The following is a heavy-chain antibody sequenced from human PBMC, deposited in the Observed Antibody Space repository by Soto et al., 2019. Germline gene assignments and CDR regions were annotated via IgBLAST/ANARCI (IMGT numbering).Heavy chain of an antibody. V-gene: IGHV3-23*01. J-gene: IGHJ4*02. Sequence: GGSLRLSCTASGFTFNNYAMSWVRQAPGKGLEWVSLISATGGGTYYADSVKGRFSISRDNSKNTLYLQMNSLRAEDTAVYYRVKARPPAGTSAFYFDFWGQGAQVTVSS. CDR3: VKARPPAGTSAFYFDF. D-gene: IGHD2-2*01. CDR1: GFTFNNYA. CDR2: ISATGGGT.